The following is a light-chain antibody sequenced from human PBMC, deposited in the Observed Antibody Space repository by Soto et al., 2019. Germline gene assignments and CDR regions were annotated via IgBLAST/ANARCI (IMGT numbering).Light chain of an antibody. CDR3: QQYNSASPLT. Sequence: DIQMTQSPSSLSASVGDRVTITCRASQGISNYLAWYQQKPGKAPKLLIYGASTMHSGVPSRFSGSGSGTDFTLTISSLQPEDVATYYCQQYNSASPLTFGEGTKVEIK. CDR2: GAS. V-gene: IGKV1-27*01. J-gene: IGKJ4*01. CDR1: QGISNY.